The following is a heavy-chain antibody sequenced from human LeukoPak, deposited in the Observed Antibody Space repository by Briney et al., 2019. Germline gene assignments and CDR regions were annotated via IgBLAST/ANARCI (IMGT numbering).Heavy chain of an antibody. D-gene: IGHD4/OR15-4a*01. V-gene: IGHV3-30*02. J-gene: IGHJ4*02. CDR2: IRYDGNNK. CDR1: GFTFSGYG. CDR3: ARRAGAYSHPYDY. Sequence: GGSLRLSCAASGFTFSGYGMHWVRQAQGKGLEWVAFIRYDGNNKYYADSVKGRFTISRDNSKNTLYLQMNSLRAEDTAVYYCARRAGAYSHPYDYWGQGTLVTVSS.